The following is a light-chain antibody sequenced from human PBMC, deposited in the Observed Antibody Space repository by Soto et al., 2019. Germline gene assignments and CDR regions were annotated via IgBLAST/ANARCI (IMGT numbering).Light chain of an antibody. V-gene: IGKV3-20*01. Sequence: EIVLTQSPGTLSLSPGERATLSCRASQSVSNTYLAWYQQKPGQAPRLLIYDASSRATGIPDRFSGSGSGADFTLTISRLEPEDFAVYYCQQYGSSPRTFGLGTKVEI. CDR2: DAS. CDR3: QQYGSSPRT. CDR1: QSVSNTY. J-gene: IGKJ1*01.